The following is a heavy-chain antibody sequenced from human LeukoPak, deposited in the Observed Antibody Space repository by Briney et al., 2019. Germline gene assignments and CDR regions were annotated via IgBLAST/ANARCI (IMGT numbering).Heavy chain of an antibody. CDR1: GFTFSSYA. V-gene: IGHV3-30-3*01. J-gene: IGHJ6*04. CDR2: ISYDGSNK. CDR3: ARDKTVSGTTGTTGKMDV. D-gene: IGHD1-1*01. Sequence: GRSLRLSCAASGFTFSSYAMHWVRQAPGKGLEWVAVISYDGSNKYYADSVKGRFTISRDNSKNTLYLQMNSLRAEDTAVYYCARDKTVSGTTGTTGKMDVWGKGTTVTVSS.